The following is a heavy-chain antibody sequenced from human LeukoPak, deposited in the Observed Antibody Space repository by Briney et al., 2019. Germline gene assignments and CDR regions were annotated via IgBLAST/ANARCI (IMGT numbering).Heavy chain of an antibody. CDR1: GFTFSTYA. Sequence: GGSLRLSCAASGFTFSTYAMSWVRQAPGKGLEWVSAIGGSGSSTYYADSVKGRFTISRDNSKNTLYLQMNSLRAEDTAVYYCAKDGPGYSYVDFWGQGTLATVSS. V-gene: IGHV3-23*01. D-gene: IGHD5-18*01. CDR3: AKDGPGYSYVDF. J-gene: IGHJ4*02. CDR2: IGGSGSST.